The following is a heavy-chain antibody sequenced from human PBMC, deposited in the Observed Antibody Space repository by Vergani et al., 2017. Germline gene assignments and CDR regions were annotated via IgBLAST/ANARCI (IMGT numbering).Heavy chain of an antibody. CDR2: IYPGDSDT. CDR3: ARDGLYYDILSGSYYGMDV. V-gene: IGHV5-51*01. D-gene: IGHD3-9*01. CDR1: GYSFTSYW. J-gene: IGHJ6*02. Sequence: EVQLVQSGAEVKKAGESLKISCKCSGYSFTSYWIGWVRQMPGKGLEWMGIIYPGDSDTRYSPSFQGQVTISADKSISTAYLQWSSLKASDTAMYYCARDGLYYDILSGSYYGMDVWGQGTTVTVSS.